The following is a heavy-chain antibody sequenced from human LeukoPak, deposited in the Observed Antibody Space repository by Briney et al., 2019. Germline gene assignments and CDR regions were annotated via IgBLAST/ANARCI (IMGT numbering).Heavy chain of an antibody. CDR2: ISSSRSTI. V-gene: IGHV3-48*04. CDR1: GFTFSSYS. J-gene: IGHJ3*02. CDR3: ARICSGGSCYNDAFHI. D-gene: IGHD2-15*01. Sequence: GGSLRLSCAASGFTFSSYSMNWVRQAPGKGLEWVSYISSSRSTIYYADSVKGRFTISRDNAKNSLYLQMNSLRVEDTAVYYCARICSGGSCYNDAFHIWGQGTMVTVSS.